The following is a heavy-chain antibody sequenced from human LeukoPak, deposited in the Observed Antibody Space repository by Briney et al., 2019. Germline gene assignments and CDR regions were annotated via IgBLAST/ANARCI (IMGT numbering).Heavy chain of an antibody. D-gene: IGHD2-2*01. Sequence: SETLSLTCIVSGGSVTTYYWIWIRQPPGKGLEWIGYVYYSGNTNYNPSLESRVTISVDIPKNRVSLRLSSVTAADTAVYYCARTPDYCTSTACYADYYYGMDVWGPGATVTVSS. CDR2: VYYSGNT. J-gene: IGHJ6*02. V-gene: IGHV4-59*08. CDR1: GGSVTTYY. CDR3: ARTPDYCTSTACYADYYYGMDV.